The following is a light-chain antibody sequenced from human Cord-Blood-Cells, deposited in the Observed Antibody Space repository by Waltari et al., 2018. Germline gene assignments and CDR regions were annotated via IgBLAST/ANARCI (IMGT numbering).Light chain of an antibody. J-gene: IGLJ3*02. Sequence: QSALTQPASVSGSPGQSITISCTGTSSDVGSYNLVSWYQQHPGKAPKLMIYEGSKRLSRVSNRFAGSKSGNTASLTISGLQAEDEADYYCCSYAGSSTWVFGGGTKLTVL. CDR3: CSYAGSSTWV. V-gene: IGLV2-23*01. CDR2: EGS. CDR1: SSDVGSYNL.